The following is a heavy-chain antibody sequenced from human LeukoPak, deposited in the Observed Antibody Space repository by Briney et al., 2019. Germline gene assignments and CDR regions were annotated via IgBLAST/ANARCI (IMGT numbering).Heavy chain of an antibody. Sequence: GASVKVSCKASGYTFTGQYMHWVRQAPGQGLEWMGIINPSGGSTSYAQKFQGRVTMTRDMSTSTVYMELSSLRSEDTAVYYCARGEVWGYSYGPVLYFDYWGQGTLVTVSS. D-gene: IGHD5-18*01. CDR1: GYTFTGQY. J-gene: IGHJ4*02. V-gene: IGHV1-46*01. CDR2: INPSGGST. CDR3: ARGEVWGYSYGPVLYFDY.